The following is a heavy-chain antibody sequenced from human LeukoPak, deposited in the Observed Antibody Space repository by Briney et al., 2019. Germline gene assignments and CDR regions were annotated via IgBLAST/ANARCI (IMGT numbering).Heavy chain of an antibody. CDR1: GFTVSSTY. J-gene: IGHJ4*02. V-gene: IGHV3-66*01. CDR2: IYSGGST. D-gene: IGHD4-23*01. CDR3: ARDYGGNIRGYFDY. Sequence: GGSLRLSCAASGFTVSSTYMSWVRPAPGKGLEGGSVIYSGGSTDYADSVKGRFTISRDNSKNTLFLQMSSLRVEDTAVYYCARDYGGNIRGYFDYWGQGTLVTVSS.